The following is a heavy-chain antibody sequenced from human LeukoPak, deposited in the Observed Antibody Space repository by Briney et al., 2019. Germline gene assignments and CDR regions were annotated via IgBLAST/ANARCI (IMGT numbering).Heavy chain of an antibody. CDR3: ARGAWGIDRDY. CDR2: IYSGGST. J-gene: IGHJ4*02. CDR1: GFTVSSNY. Sequence: GGSLRLSCAASGFTVSSNYMSWVRQAPGKGLEWVSVIYSGGSTYYADSVKGRFTISRDNAKSPLYLQMNSLRAEDTAVYYCARGAWGIDRDYWGQRTLVTVSS. D-gene: IGHD3-16*01. V-gene: IGHV3-53*01.